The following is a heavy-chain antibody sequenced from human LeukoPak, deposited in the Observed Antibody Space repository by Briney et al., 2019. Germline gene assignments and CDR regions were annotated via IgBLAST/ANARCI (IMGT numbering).Heavy chain of an antibody. CDR3: AKDNSGNYLGRDYFDY. D-gene: IGHD1-26*01. V-gene: IGHV3-23*01. CDR2: IIGSVHST. CDR1: GFTLTSYS. Sequence: PGESLRLSCAASGFTLTSYSMSWVRQAPGKGLEWVSAIIGSVHSTYYADSVKGRFTISRDNSKNTLYLQMNSLRAEDPAVYYCAKDNSGNYLGRDYFDYWGQGTLVTVSS. J-gene: IGHJ4*02.